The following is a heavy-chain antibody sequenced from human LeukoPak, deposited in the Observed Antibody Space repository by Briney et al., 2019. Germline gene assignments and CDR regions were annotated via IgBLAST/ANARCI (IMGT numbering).Heavy chain of an antibody. Sequence: SETLSLTCAVYGGSFSGYYWSWIRQPPGKGLEWIGEINHSGSTNYNPSLKSRVTISVDTSKNQFSLKLSSVTAADTAVYYCAREAQSPGGYYYMDVWGKGTTVTVSS. CDR2: INHSGST. V-gene: IGHV4-34*01. CDR3: AREAQSPGGYYYMDV. CDR1: GGSFSGYY. D-gene: IGHD3-10*01. J-gene: IGHJ6*03.